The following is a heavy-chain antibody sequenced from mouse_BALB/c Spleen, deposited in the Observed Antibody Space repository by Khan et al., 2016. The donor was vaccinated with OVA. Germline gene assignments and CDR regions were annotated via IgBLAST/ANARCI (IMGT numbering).Heavy chain of an antibody. CDR2: IRYDGDS. D-gene: IGHD3-1*01. Sequence: EVQLQESGPGLVKPSQSLSLTCSVTGYSITSGYFWNWIRQFPGNNLEWMGYIRYDGDSNYNPSLKNRISITRDTSKNQFFLKLNSVTPEDTATXYCARGGSSDPAWFAYWGQGTLVTVSA. CDR1: GYSITSGYF. J-gene: IGHJ3*01. CDR3: ARGGSSDPAWFAY. V-gene: IGHV3-6*01.